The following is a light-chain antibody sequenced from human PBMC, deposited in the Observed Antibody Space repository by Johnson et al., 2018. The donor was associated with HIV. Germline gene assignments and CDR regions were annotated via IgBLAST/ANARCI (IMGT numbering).Light chain of an antibody. J-gene: IGLJ1*01. CDR1: SSNIGNNY. CDR2: END. CDR3: ATWDNSLSSVGV. Sequence: QSVLTQPPSVSAAPGQKVTISCSGSSSNIGNNYVSWYRHLPGTAPKLLIYENDKRPSGIPDRFSGSTSGTSATLGITGLQTGDEADYYCATWDNSLSSVGVFGTGTKVTVL. V-gene: IGLV1-51*02.